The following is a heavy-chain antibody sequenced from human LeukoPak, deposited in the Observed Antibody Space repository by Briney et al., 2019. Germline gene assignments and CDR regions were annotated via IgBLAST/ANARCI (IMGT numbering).Heavy chain of an antibody. J-gene: IGHJ3*02. Sequence: PSETLSLTCTVSGGSISSSSYYWRWIRPPPGKGLEWIGSIYYSGSTYYNPSLKSRVTISVDTSKNQFSLKLSSVTAADTAVYYCAGSWTQTWMQVWRGGDAFDIWGQGTMVTVSS. D-gene: IGHD5-18*01. CDR3: AGSWTQTWMQVWRGGDAFDI. CDR1: GGSISSSSYY. CDR2: IYYSGST. V-gene: IGHV4-39*01.